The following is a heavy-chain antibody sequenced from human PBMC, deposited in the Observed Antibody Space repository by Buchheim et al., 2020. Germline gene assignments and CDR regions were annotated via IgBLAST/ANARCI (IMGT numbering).Heavy chain of an antibody. J-gene: IGHJ6*02. V-gene: IGHV4-4*02. CDR2: ISQSGDT. CDR3: ARNYYFYGMDV. CDR1: SGSISSSYW. Sequence: QVQLQESGPGLVKPSGTLSLTCAVSSGSISSSYWWSWVRQPPGKGLEWIGEISQSGDTSYTPSLKCRVSMSLDNSKNQLSLNLNSVTAADTAVYYCARNYYFYGMDVWGQGTT.